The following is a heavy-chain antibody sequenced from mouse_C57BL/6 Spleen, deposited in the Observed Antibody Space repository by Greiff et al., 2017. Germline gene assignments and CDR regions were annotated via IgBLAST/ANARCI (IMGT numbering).Heavy chain of an antibody. Sequence: QVQLKQSGAELVRPGASVTLSCKASGYTFTDYEMHWVKQTPVHGLEWIGAIDPETGGTAYNQKFKGKAILTADKSSSTAYMELRSLTSEDSAVYYCTRLGGWSTGSYFDYWGQGTTLTVSS. J-gene: IGHJ2*01. CDR3: TRLGGWSTGSYFDY. CDR2: IDPETGGT. D-gene: IGHD1-1*01. V-gene: IGHV1-15*01. CDR1: GYTFTDYE.